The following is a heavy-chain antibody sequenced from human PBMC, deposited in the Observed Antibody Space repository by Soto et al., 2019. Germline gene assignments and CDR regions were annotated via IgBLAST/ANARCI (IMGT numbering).Heavy chain of an antibody. D-gene: IGHD3-9*01. V-gene: IGHV4-30-2*01. CDR1: GGSISSDGNH. CDR2: SYHSRSS. J-gene: IGHJ4*02. CDR3: ARGVYDILTGYSAATYCFDY. Sequence: SETLCLTCAVSGGSISSDGNHWSWIRQPPGKGLESIVYSYHSRSSYYNPSLSSRITISVDRNKNQFSLKLRSVTAADTAVYYCARGVYDILTGYSAATYCFDYWGQGTLVTVSS.